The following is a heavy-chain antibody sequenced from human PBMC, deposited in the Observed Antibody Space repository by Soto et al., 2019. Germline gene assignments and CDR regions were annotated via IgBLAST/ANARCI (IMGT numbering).Heavy chain of an antibody. V-gene: IGHV1-69*06. D-gene: IGHD5-12*01. CDR2: IIPIFGTA. J-gene: IGHJ3*02. CDR1: GGTFSSYA. Sequence: KVSCKASGGTFSSYAISWVRQAPGQGLEWMGGIIPIFGTANYAQKFQGRVAITADKSTSTAYMELSSLRSEDTAVYYCARDREMATSTGDAFDIWGQGTMVTVSS. CDR3: ARDREMATSTGDAFDI.